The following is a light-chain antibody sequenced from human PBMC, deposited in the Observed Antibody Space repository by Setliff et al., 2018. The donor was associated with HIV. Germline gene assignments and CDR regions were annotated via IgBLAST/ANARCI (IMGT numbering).Light chain of an antibody. Sequence: QAVVTQESSLTVSPGGTISLTCVSSTGAVTSGHYPHWFQQKPGQVPRPLIYDATKRHSWTPSRFSGSLLRDKAALTLSNAQAEDEADYYCLLSYGGARVFGSGTKVNVL. J-gene: IGLJ1*01. V-gene: IGLV7-46*01. CDR2: DAT. CDR3: LLSYGGARV. CDR1: TGAVTSGHY.